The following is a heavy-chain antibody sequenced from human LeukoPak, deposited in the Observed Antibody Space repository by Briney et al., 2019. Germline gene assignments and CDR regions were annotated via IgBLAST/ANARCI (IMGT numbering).Heavy chain of an antibody. D-gene: IGHD4-23*01. CDR2: IYHSGST. CDR3: VRLSVVSPHRYFDL. Sequence: ASGTLSLTCAVSGGSISSTNWWSWVRQPPGRGLEWIGDIYHSGSTNYNPSPKSRVTLSVDKSKNQFSLRLNSVTAADTAVYYCVRLSVVSPHRYFDLWGRGTLVTVSS. J-gene: IGHJ2*01. CDR1: GGSISSTNW. V-gene: IGHV4-4*02.